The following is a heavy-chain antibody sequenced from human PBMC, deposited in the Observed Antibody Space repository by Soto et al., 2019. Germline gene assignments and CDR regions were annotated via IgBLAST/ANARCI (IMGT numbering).Heavy chain of an antibody. CDR1: GFTFSSYS. J-gene: IGHJ5*02. V-gene: IGHV3-21*01. CDR2: ISSSSSYI. CDR3: ARGSMTTVTKKPRFDP. Sequence: GSLRLSCAASGFTFSSYSMNWVRQAPGKGLEWVSSISSSSSYIYYADSVKGRFTISRDNAKNSLYLQMNSLRAEDTAVYYCARGSMTTVTKKPRFDPWRQGTLVTVSS. D-gene: IGHD4-4*01.